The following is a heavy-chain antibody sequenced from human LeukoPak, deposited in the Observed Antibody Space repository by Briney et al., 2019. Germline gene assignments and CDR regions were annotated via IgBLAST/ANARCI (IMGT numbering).Heavy chain of an antibody. D-gene: IGHD3-3*01. CDR3: ARSLTHGVGDF. V-gene: IGHV3-21*01. CDR1: GFTFSAHS. J-gene: IGHJ4*02. Sequence: GGSLRLSCEGSGFTFSAHSMNWVRQAPGKGLEWVSSLSADSDYMYYTDSVRGRFTISRDNAKNSLFLQMNSLRAEDTAVYFCARSLTHGVGDFWGQGTLVTVSS. CDR2: LSADSDYM.